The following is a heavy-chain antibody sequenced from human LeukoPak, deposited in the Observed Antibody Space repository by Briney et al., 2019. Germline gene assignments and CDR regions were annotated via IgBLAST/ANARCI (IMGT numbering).Heavy chain of an antibody. Sequence: APVKVFCKAFGYPFTPWVINWGRQAAWQGLEWMGWVHPNSGNTAYAQKVKGRVTITRDTSISTDYMRLSALRIDDEAVYFRARGPPNDTWGQGTLVTVSS. CDR2: VHPNSGNT. CDR3: ARGPPNDT. J-gene: IGHJ5*02. CDR1: GYPFTPWV. V-gene: IGHV1-8*01.